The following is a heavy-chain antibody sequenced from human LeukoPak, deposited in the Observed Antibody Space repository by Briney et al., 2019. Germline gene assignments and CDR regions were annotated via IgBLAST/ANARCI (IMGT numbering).Heavy chain of an antibody. Sequence: SETLSLTCTVSGGSISSYYWSWIRQPPGKGLEWIGYIYYSGSTSYNPSLKSRVTISVDTSKNQFSLKLSSVTAADTAVYYCARQTIAAAGKTLDYWGQGTLVTVSS. J-gene: IGHJ4*02. CDR2: IYYSGST. CDR1: GGSISSYY. CDR3: ARQTIAAAGKTLDY. D-gene: IGHD6-13*01. V-gene: IGHV4-59*08.